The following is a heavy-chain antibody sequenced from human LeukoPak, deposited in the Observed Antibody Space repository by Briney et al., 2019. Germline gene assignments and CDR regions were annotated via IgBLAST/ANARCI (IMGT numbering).Heavy chain of an antibody. J-gene: IGHJ4*02. CDR2: IYTSGST. Sequence: SETLSLTCTVSGGSISSGSYYWSWIRQPAGKGLEWIGRIYTSGSTNYNPSLKSRVTISVDTSKNQFSLKLSSVTAADTAVYYCARLILTGYPHPGLFDYWGQGTLVTVSS. V-gene: IGHV4-61*02. CDR3: ARLILTGYPHPGLFDY. CDR1: GGSISSGSYY. D-gene: IGHD3-9*01.